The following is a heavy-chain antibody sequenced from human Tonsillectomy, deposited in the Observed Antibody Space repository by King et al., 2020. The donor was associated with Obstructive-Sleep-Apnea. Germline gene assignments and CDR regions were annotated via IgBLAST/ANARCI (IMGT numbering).Heavy chain of an antibody. V-gene: IGHV4-59*01. CDR3: ARSGVVVAATGWYFDL. CDR2: IYYSGTT. J-gene: IGHJ2*01. D-gene: IGHD2-15*01. CDR1: GGSISSYY. Sequence: VQLQESGPGLVKPSETLSLTCTVSGGSISSYYWSWIRQPPGKGLEWIGYIYYSGTTNYNPSLKSRVTISVDPSKNQFSLKLSSVTAADTAVYYCARSGVVVAATGWYFDLWGRGTLVTVSS.